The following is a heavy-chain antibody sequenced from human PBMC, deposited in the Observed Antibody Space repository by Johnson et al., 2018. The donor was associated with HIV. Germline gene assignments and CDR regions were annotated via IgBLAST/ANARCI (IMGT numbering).Heavy chain of an antibody. V-gene: IGHV3-30-3*01. Sequence: QVQLVESGGGVVQPGRSLRLSCAASGFTFSSYAMHWVRQAPGKGLEWVAVISYDGSNKYYADSVKGRFTISRDNSKNTLYLQMNSLRAEDTAVYYCAVYYYGSGSRNDDFDIWGQGTMVTVSS. CDR3: AVYYYGSGSRNDDFDI. CDR1: GFTFSSYA. J-gene: IGHJ3*02. D-gene: IGHD3-10*01. CDR2: ISYDGSNK.